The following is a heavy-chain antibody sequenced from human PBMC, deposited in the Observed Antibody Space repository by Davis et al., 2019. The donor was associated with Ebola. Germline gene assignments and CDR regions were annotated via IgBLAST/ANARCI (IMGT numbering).Heavy chain of an antibody. Sequence: ASVKVSCKVSGYTLTELSVHWVRQAPGKGLEWMGCFDPKYGEPIYAEKFQGRLTFTEDTSTDTAYMELSSLRSEDTAVYYCSVGGQDGGFDYWGQGTLVTVSS. CDR1: GYTLTELS. D-gene: IGHD3-16*01. CDR2: FDPKYGEP. CDR3: SVGGQDGGFDY. V-gene: IGHV1-24*01. J-gene: IGHJ4*02.